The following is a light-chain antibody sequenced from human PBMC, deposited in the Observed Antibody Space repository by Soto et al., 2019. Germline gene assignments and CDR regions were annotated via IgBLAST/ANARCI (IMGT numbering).Light chain of an antibody. V-gene: IGKV3-20*01. Sequence: EIVLTQSPGTLSLSPGERATLSCRASQKIRSDYLAWFQQRPGLAPRLLIYGASKRASGIPDRFTGSGSGTDFVLTINRLEPEDSAVYYCQQYGKPPPYTFGQGTKLEI. J-gene: IGKJ2*01. CDR1: QKIRSDY. CDR2: GAS. CDR3: QQYGKPPPYT.